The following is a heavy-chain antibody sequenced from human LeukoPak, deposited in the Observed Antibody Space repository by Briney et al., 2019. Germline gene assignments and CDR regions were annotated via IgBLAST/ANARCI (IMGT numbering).Heavy chain of an antibody. D-gene: IGHD3-3*01. CDR2: IIPLLGIE. J-gene: IGHJ4*02. CDR1: GGTASSDS. V-gene: IGHV1-69*02. Sequence: AASVKASCKASGGTASSDSFRWVRQPPGQGPEWMGRIIPLLGIEKCAKKFQDRLTIMADKSTSTVYMELSSLRSGDTAVYYGARGDGGHDFWSNYPLDSWGEGTLVTVSS. CDR3: ARGDGGHDFWSNYPLDS.